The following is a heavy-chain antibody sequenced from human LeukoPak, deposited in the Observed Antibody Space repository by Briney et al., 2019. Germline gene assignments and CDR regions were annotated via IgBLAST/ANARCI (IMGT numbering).Heavy chain of an antibody. V-gene: IGHV3-23*01. Sequence: GGSLRLSCAASGFTVSSNYMSWVRQAPGKGLEWVSAISGSGGSTYYADSVKGRFTISRDNSKNTLYLQMNSLRAEDTAVYYCARTTMVRGVTKSSYYYYYMDVWGKGTTVTVSS. CDR2: ISGSGGST. CDR1: GFTVSSNY. J-gene: IGHJ6*03. D-gene: IGHD3-10*01. CDR3: ARTTMVRGVTKSSYYYYYMDV.